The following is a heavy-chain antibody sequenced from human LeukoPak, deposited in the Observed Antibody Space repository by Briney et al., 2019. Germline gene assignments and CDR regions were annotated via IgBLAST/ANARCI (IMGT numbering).Heavy chain of an antibody. D-gene: IGHD4-17*01. CDR2: IYHSGST. CDR1: GGSISSGGYS. CDR3: ARTMTTVTTLWFDP. V-gene: IGHV4-30-2*01. J-gene: IGHJ5*02. Sequence: SQTLSLTCAVSGGSISSGGYSWSWIRQPPGKGLEWIGYIYHSGSTYYNPSLKSRVTISVDRSKNQFSLKLSSVTAADTAVYYCARTMTTVTTLWFDPWGQGTLVTVSS.